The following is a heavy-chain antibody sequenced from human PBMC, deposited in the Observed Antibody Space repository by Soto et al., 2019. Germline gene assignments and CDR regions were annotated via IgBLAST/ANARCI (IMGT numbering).Heavy chain of an antibody. CDR2: ISGSGGST. CDR1: GFTFSKYS. J-gene: IGHJ6*02. V-gene: IGHV3-23*01. CDR3: AKWGGDCSSTSCLSYYGMDV. Sequence: ESGGGLVKPGGSLRLSCAASGFTFSKYSMNWVRQAPGKGLEWVSAISGSGGSTYYADSVKGRFTISRDNSKNTLYLQMNSLRAEDTAVYYCAKWGGDCSSTSCLSYYGMDVWGQGTTVTVSS. D-gene: IGHD2-2*01.